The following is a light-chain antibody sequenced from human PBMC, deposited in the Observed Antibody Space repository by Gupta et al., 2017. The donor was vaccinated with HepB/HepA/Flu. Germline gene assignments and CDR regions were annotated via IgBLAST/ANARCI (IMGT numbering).Light chain of an antibody. V-gene: IGKV3-20*01. Sequence: IVLTQSPGTLSLSPGERATLSCRASQSVSSSYLAWYQQKPDQAPRLLIYGASSRATGIPDRFSGSGSGTDFTLKISRLESEDFAVYYCQEYVRTPGTFGQGTKVEIK. J-gene: IGKJ1*01. CDR1: QSVSSSY. CDR2: GAS. CDR3: QEYVRTPGT.